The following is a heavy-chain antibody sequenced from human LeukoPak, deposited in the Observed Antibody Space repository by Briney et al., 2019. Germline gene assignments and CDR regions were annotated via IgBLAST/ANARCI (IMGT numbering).Heavy chain of an antibody. V-gene: IGHV3-30*18. D-gene: IGHD4-17*01. CDR1: GFSFISYG. J-gene: IGHJ4*02. Sequence: GGSLRLSCAASGFSFISYGMHWVRQAPGKGLEWVGVISDDGRSKDYADSVKGRFTISRDNSKDTLYLQMNSLRAEDTAVYYCAKRPSDYGDYVSFFDYWGQGTLVTVSS. CDR3: AKRPSDYGDYVSFFDY. CDR2: ISDDGRSK.